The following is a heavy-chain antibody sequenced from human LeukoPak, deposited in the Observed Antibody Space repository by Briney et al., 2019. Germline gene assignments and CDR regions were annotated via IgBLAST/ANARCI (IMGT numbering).Heavy chain of an antibody. Sequence: SETLSLTCTVSGGSISSYYWSWIRQPAGKGLEWIGRIYTSGSTNYNPSLKSRVTMSVDTSKNQFSLKLSSVTAADTAVYYCARGKYCSSTSCPGFDPWGQGTLVTVSS. CDR1: GGSISSYY. CDR2: IYTSGST. V-gene: IGHV4-4*07. D-gene: IGHD2-2*01. J-gene: IGHJ5*02. CDR3: ARGKYCSSTSCPGFDP.